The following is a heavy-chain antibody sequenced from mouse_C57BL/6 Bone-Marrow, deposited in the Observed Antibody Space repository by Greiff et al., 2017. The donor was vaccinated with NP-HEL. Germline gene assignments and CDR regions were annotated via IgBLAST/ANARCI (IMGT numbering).Heavy chain of an antibody. J-gene: IGHJ3*01. D-gene: IGHD2-1*01. CDR2: INPNNGGT. CDR3: AAIYPGFAY. Sequence: VQLKQSGPELVKPGASVKIPCKASGYTFTDYNMDWVKQSHGKSLEWIGDINPNNGGTIYNQKFKGKATLTVDKSSSTAYMELRSLTSEDTAVYYCAAIYPGFAYWGQGTLVTVSA. V-gene: IGHV1-18*01. CDR1: GYTFTDYN.